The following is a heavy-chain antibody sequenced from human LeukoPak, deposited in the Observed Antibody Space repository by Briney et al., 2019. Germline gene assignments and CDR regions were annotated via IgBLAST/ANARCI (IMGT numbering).Heavy chain of an antibody. D-gene: IGHD2-21*02. Sequence: ASVKVSCKASGYTFTGYYMHWVRQAPGQGLEWMGWINPNSGGTNYAQKFQGRVTMTRDTSISTAYMELSRLRSDDTAVYYCARDRDCGGDCENAFGIWGQGTMVTVSS. CDR1: GYTFTGYY. CDR2: INPNSGGT. CDR3: ARDRDCGGDCENAFGI. J-gene: IGHJ3*02. V-gene: IGHV1-2*02.